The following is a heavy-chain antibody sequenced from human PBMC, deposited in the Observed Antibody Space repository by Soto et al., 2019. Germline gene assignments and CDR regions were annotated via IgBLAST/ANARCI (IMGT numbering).Heavy chain of an antibody. CDR3: ARDLKFGYYYDSSGYLGY. V-gene: IGHV3-48*02. CDR1: GFTFSSYS. D-gene: IGHD3-22*01. J-gene: IGHJ4*02. CDR2: ISSSSSTI. Sequence: EVQLVESGGGLVQPGGSLRLSCAASGFTFSSYSMNWVRQAPGKGLEWVSYISSSSSTIYYADSVKGRFTISRDNAKNSLYLQMNSLRDEDTAVYYCARDLKFGYYYDSSGYLGYWGQGTLVTVSS.